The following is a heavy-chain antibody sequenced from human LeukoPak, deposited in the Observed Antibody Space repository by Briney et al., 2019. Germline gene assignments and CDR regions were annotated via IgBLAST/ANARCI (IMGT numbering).Heavy chain of an antibody. CDR2: ISYDGSNK. V-gene: IGHV3-30-3*02. J-gene: IGHJ3*02. D-gene: IGHD6-13*01. Sequence: PGGSLRLSCAASGFTFSSYAMHWVRQAPGKGLEWVAVISYDGSNKYYADSVKGRFTISRDNSKNTLYLQMNSLRAEDTAVYYCAKPIAAAGIRGFGAFDIWGQGTMVTVSS. CDR1: GFTFSSYA. CDR3: AKPIAAAGIRGFGAFDI.